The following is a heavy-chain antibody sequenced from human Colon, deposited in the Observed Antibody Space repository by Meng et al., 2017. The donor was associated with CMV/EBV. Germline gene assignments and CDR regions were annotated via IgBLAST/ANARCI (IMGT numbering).Heavy chain of an antibody. Sequence: GESLKISCAASGFTFDDYGMSWVRQAPGKGLEWVSGINWNGGSTGYVDSVKGRFTISRDNAKNSLYLQMNSLRAEDTAFYYCASLVGYCSSTSCSEGDYWGQGTLVTVSS. D-gene: IGHD2-2*01. V-gene: IGHV3-20*04. CDR2: INWNGGST. CDR3: ASLVGYCSSTSCSEGDY. J-gene: IGHJ4*02. CDR1: GFTFDDYG.